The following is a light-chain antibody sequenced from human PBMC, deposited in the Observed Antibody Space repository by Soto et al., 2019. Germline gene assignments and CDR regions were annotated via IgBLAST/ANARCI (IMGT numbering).Light chain of an antibody. Sequence: TQSPSSLSASRVDGVSIPFRASQSISAYLNWYQQKPGKAPRLLIYATLNLQSGVPSRFSGSGSGTEFTLTISSLQPEDFATYYCQQSCRTPRTFGQGTRLEIK. V-gene: IGKV1-39*01. J-gene: IGKJ5*01. CDR1: QSISAY. CDR2: ATL. CDR3: QQSCRTPRT.